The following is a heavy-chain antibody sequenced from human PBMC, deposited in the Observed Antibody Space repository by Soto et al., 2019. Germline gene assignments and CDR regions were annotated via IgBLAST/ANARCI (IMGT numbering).Heavy chain of an antibody. V-gene: IGHV3-9*01. CDR1: GFTFDDYA. J-gene: IGHJ4*02. Sequence: EVQLVESGGGLVQPGRSLRLSCAASGFTFDDYAMHWVRQAPGKGLEWVSGISWNSGSIGYADSVKGRFTISRDNAKNSLYLQMNSLRAEDTALYYCAKETGYSYSYEGFNYWGQGTLVTVSS. D-gene: IGHD5-18*01. CDR3: AKETGYSYSYEGFNY. CDR2: ISWNSGSI.